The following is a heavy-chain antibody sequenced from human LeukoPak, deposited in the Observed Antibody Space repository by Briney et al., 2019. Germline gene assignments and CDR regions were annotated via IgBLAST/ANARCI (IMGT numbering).Heavy chain of an antibody. J-gene: IGHJ4*02. CDR2: IKRDGSEK. Sequence: GGSLRPSCAASGFTLSNYWMSWVRQAPGKGLEWVADIKRDGSEKHYVDSVKGRFTISRDDAKNSLYLQMNSLRVEDTAVYYCALNMIGGQILDFWGQGTLVTVSS. CDR3: ALNMIGGQILDF. CDR1: GFTLSNYW. D-gene: IGHD3-16*01. V-gene: IGHV3-7*01.